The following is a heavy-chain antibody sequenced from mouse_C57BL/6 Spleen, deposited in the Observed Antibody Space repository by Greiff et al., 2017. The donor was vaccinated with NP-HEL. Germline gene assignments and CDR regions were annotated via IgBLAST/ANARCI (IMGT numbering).Heavy chain of an antibody. D-gene: IGHD2-3*01. CDR3: ALYDGYYAWFAY. J-gene: IGHJ3*01. Sequence: EVQLQQSGPELVKPGASVKMSCKASGYTFTDYNMHWVKQSHGKSLEWIGYINPNNGGTSYNQKFKGKATLTVNKSYSTAYMELRSLTSEDSAVYYCALYDGYYAWFAYWGQGTLVTVSA. CDR1: GYTFTDYN. V-gene: IGHV1-22*01. CDR2: INPNNGGT.